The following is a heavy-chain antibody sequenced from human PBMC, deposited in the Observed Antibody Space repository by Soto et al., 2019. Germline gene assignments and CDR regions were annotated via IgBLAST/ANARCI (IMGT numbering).Heavy chain of an antibody. V-gene: IGHV3-13*01. D-gene: IGHD2-15*01. CDR3: ARGQEVGAHFFDS. CDR1: GFTFRGFD. J-gene: IGHJ4*02. CDR2: IGTAGDT. Sequence: EVQLVESGGRLVQPGGSLRLSCEASGFTFRGFDMHWVRQATGKGLEWVSTIGTAGDTYYAVSVKGRFTISRDNAKNSLSLQMNSLRAGDTAVYFCARGQEVGAHFFDSWGQGTQVTVSS.